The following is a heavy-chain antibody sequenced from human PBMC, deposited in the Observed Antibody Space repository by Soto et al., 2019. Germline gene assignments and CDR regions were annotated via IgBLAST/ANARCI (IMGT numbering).Heavy chain of an antibody. CDR1: GDSISTSGHY. V-gene: IGHV4-31*03. J-gene: IGHJ4*02. Sequence: QVQLQESGPGLVKPSQTLSLTCTVSGDSISTSGHYWSWIRQHPGKGLEWIGYTYSTGTTYNNPSHRTRTIISGDTSKNQFSLKLSSVTAAGTAMYYCARYTEADFHYWGPGMLVPGSS. CDR3: ARYTEADFHY. D-gene: IGHD2-2*02. CDR2: TYSTGTT.